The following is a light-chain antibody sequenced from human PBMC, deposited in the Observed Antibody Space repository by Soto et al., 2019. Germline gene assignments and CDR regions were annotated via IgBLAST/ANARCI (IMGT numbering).Light chain of an antibody. V-gene: IGKV1-39*01. CDR3: QQSYSTPRT. Sequence: DIQMTQSPSSLSASVGDRVTITCRASQSISSYLNWYQQKPGKAPKLLIYAASSLQSGVPSRFCGSGSGTDFTLTISSLLPEDSATYYCQQSYSTPRTFGQGTTLEIK. J-gene: IGKJ2*01. CDR2: AAS. CDR1: QSISSY.